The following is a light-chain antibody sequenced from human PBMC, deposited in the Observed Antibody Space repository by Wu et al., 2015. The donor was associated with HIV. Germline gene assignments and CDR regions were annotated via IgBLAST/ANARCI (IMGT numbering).Light chain of an antibody. CDR3: QRYGGSVT. CDR1: QTITKTY. V-gene: IGKV3-20*01. CDR2: GTS. Sequence: EVVLTQSPGTLSLSPGDRATLSCRASQTITKTYFAWYVQKPGQAPRLLISGTSNRAAGTPDRFSGNGSGTDFTLTINRLEPEDFAVYYCQRYGGSVTFGGGTKVELK. J-gene: IGKJ4*01.